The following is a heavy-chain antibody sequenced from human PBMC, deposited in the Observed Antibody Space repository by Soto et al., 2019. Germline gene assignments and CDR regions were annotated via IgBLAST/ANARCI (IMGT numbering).Heavy chain of an antibody. Sequence: ETLSLTCTVSGGSISSSTHDWGWIRQPPGKELEWIASIYYSGITNYNPSLKSRVTISVDTSKNQFSLKLSSLTAADTAVYYCARLGRGLPFDCWGQGTLVTVSS. CDR2: IYYSGIT. CDR1: GGSISSSTHD. V-gene: IGHV4-39*01. D-gene: IGHD5-12*01. J-gene: IGHJ4*02. CDR3: ARLGRGLPFDC.